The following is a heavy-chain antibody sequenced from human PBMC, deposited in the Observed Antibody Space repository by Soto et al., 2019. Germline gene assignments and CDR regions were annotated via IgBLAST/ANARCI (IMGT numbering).Heavy chain of an antibody. D-gene: IGHD1-7*01. CDR3: ARAIRNQLLSDH. V-gene: IGHV1-8*01. CDR2: MNPESGNT. J-gene: IGHJ4*02. CDR1: GYTFSNYD. Sequence: QVQLVQSGAEVKQPGASVKVSCRASGYTFSNYDITWVRQATGQGLEWMGWMNPESGNTGFAQKFQGRVTVTRATYITPAYMELNSLTSEYTDVYYCARAIRNQLLSDHWRQGTLVAVSS.